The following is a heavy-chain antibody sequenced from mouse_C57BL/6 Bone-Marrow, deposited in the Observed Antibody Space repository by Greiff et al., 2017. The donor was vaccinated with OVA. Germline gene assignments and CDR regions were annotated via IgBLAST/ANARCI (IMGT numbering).Heavy chain of an antibody. CDR3: ARWDTTVVGDWYFDV. CDR1: GYTFPRYW. Sequence: QVQLQQPGAELVKPGASVKLSCKASGYTFPRYWMHWVKQRPGRGLECFLLIFPPRVCPTSNEKFKSKATLTVEKPSSTADMQLSSLTSEDSAVYYCARWDTTVVGDWYFDVWGTGTTVTVSS. CDR2: IFPPRVCP. D-gene: IGHD1-1*01. J-gene: IGHJ1*03. V-gene: IGHV1-72*01.